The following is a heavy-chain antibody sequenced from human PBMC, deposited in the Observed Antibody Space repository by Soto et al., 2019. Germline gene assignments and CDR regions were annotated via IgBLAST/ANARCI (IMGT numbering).Heavy chain of an antibody. D-gene: IGHD5-12*01. CDR3: ARGDGYNSNWFDP. Sequence: SETLSLTCAVSGGSISSGTYSWTWIRQPPGKDLEWIGYIYYSGTTYSHPSLRSRVTISVDRSKNQFSLKMTSVTAADTAVYYCARGDGYNSNWFDPRGQGTLVTVSS. CDR2: IYYSGTT. CDR1: GGSISSGTYS. J-gene: IGHJ5*02. V-gene: IGHV4-30-2*01.